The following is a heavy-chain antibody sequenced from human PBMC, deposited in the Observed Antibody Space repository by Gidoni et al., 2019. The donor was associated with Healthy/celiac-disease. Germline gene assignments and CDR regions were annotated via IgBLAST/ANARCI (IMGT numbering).Heavy chain of an antibody. CDR2: LIPIFGTA. CDR3: ARAKDSLGLGYCSGGSCYDFDY. V-gene: IGHV1-69*06. D-gene: IGHD2-15*01. CDR1: GGTFSSYA. Sequence: QVQLVQSGAEVKKPGSSVTVSCTASGGTFSSYAISCVRQAPGQGLEWMGGLIPIFGTANYAQKFQGRVTITADKSTSTAYMELSSLRSEDTAVYYCARAKDSLGLGYCSGGSCYDFDYWGQGTLVTVSS. J-gene: IGHJ4*02.